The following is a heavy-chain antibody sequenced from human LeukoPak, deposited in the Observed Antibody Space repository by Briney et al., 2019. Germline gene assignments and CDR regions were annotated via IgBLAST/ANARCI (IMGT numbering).Heavy chain of an antibody. CDR2: IYYSGST. V-gene: IGHV4-39*01. D-gene: IGHD6-13*01. Sequence: SETLSLTCTVSGGSISSSSYYWGWIRQPPGKGLEWIGSIYYSGSTYYNPSLKSRVTISVDTSKNQFSLRLSSVTAADTAVYYCARLGGIAAAGILFDYWGQGTLVTVSS. CDR1: GGSISSSSYY. CDR3: ARLGGIAAAGILFDY. J-gene: IGHJ4*02.